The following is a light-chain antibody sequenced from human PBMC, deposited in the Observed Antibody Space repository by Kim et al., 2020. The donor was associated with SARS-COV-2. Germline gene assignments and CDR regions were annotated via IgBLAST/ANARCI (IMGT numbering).Light chain of an antibody. CDR2: GAS. CDR3: QQYNNWPL. CDR1: QSVSSN. Sequence: LSVSPGERATLSCRASQSVSSNVAWYQQKPGQAPRLLIYGASTRATGIPARFSGSGSGTEFTLTISSLQSEDFAVYYCQQYNNWPLFGGGTKVEI. J-gene: IGKJ4*01. V-gene: IGKV3-15*01.